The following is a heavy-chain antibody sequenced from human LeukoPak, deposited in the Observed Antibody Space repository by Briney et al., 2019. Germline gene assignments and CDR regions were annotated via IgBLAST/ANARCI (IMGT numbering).Heavy chain of an antibody. V-gene: IGHV1-46*01. CDR2: INPSGGGT. D-gene: IGHD2-8*01. CDR1: GYSLTTYY. Sequence: ASVKVSCKASGYSLTTYYMHWVRQAPGQGLEWIAIINPSGGGTKYAQKFQGRVTMTRDTPTNTVYMELSSLRTEDTAVYYCASVYLYGMDVWGQGTTVTVSS. J-gene: IGHJ6*02. CDR3: ASVYLYGMDV.